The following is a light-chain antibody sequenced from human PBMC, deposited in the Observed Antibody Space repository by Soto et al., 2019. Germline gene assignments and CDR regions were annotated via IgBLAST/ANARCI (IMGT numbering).Light chain of an antibody. Sequence: DIQMTQSPSSLSASLGDRVTITCRASQSISSYLNWYQQKPGKAPKLLIYTASSLQSGVPSRFSGSGSGTDFTFTISSLQPEDIATYYCQQYDNPPITFGQGTRLEIK. CDR1: QSISSY. V-gene: IGKV1-33*01. J-gene: IGKJ5*01. CDR3: QQYDNPPIT. CDR2: TAS.